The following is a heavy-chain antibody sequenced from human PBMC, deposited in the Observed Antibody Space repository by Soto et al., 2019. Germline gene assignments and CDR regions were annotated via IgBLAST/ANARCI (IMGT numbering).Heavy chain of an antibody. V-gene: IGHV4-31*03. J-gene: IGHJ5*01. D-gene: IGHD1-26*01. CDR3: ARHSASWQWFDY. CDR2: IYYSGST. CDR1: GGSISSGGYY. Sequence: QVQLQESGPGLVKPSQTLSLTCSVSGGSISSGGYYWSWIRQHPEKGLEWIGYIYYSGSTNYNPSLKSRVITSVDTSSNRFSLDLRSVTAADTAIYYCARHSASWQWFDYWGQGTVVTVSS.